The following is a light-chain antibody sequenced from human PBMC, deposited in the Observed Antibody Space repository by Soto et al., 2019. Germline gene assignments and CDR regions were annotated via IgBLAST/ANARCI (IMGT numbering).Light chain of an antibody. V-gene: IGKV1-39*01. Sequence: DIQMTQSPSSLSASVGDKVTIACRASQSITFYLNWYQQKPGKAPKLLIYAASSLQSGVPSRFSGSGSGTDITLTISSLQPEDFATYYCQQTYITPRTFGQGTKVQIK. CDR2: AAS. CDR3: QQTYITPRT. CDR1: QSITFY. J-gene: IGKJ1*01.